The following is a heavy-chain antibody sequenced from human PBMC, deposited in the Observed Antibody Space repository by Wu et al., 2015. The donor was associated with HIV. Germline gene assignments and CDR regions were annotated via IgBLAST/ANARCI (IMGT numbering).Heavy chain of an antibody. Sequence: QVQLVQSGAEVKKPGSSVKVSCKTSGGTFSSYAISWVRQAPGQGLEWMGGIIPISGTANYAQKFQGRVTITADESTGTAYMELSSLRSADTAVYYCARGQAHYYDGSGYPLVLGTTFAYWGQGTLVTVSS. CDR1: GGTFSSYA. CDR3: ARGQAHYYDGSGYPLVLGTTFAY. V-gene: IGHV1-69*12. CDR2: IIPISGTA. J-gene: IGHJ4*02. D-gene: IGHD3-22*01.